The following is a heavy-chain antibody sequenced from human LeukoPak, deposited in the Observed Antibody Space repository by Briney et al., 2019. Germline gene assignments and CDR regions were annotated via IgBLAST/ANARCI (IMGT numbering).Heavy chain of an antibody. D-gene: IGHD3-10*01. Sequence: GGSLRLSCAASGFTFSDYYMSWIRQAPGKGLGWVSYISSSGSTIYYADSVKGRFTISRDNAKNSLYLQMNSLRAEDTAVYYCARGAVRGGYYYYGMDVWGQGTTVTVSS. V-gene: IGHV3-11*01. CDR3: ARGAVRGGYYYYGMDV. CDR1: GFTFSDYY. J-gene: IGHJ6*02. CDR2: ISSSGSTI.